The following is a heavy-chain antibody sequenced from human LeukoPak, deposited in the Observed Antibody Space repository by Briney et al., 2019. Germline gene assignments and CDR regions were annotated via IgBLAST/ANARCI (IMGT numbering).Heavy chain of an antibody. V-gene: IGHV3-66*01. CDR1: GFTVSSNY. Sequence: GGSLRLSCAASGFTVSSNYMSWVRQAPGKGLEWVSVIYSGGSTYYADSVKGRFSISRDKSKNTLYLQMNSLRAEDTTVYYCAIRKSGNAIDYWGQGTLVTVSS. D-gene: IGHD5-12*01. CDR2: IYSGGST. CDR3: AIRKSGNAIDY. J-gene: IGHJ4*02.